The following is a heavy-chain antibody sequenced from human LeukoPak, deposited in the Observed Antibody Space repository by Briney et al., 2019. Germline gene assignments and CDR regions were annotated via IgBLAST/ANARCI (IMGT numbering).Heavy chain of an antibody. CDR2: IYPGDSDT. Sequence: GESLKISCKGSGYSFTSYWIGWVRQMPGKGLEWMGIIYPGDSDTRYSPSFQGQVTISADKSISTAYLQWSSLKASDTAMYYCARRFFGGFGELGAFDIWGQGTMVTVSS. CDR3: ARRFFGGFGELGAFDI. J-gene: IGHJ3*02. D-gene: IGHD3-10*01. CDR1: GYSFTSYW. V-gene: IGHV5-51*01.